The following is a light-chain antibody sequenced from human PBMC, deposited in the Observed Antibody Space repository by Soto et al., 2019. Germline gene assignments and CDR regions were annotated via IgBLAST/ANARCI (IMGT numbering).Light chain of an antibody. J-gene: IGKJ4*01. CDR3: QQRSNWL. Sequence: EIVLTQSPATLSSSLGERATLSCRASQSINNYLAWYQQKIGQAPRLLIYDASNGPTGIAARFSGSGSGTDFTLTISSLEPEDFAVYYCQQRSNWLFGGGTKVEI. V-gene: IGKV3-11*01. CDR1: QSINNY. CDR2: DAS.